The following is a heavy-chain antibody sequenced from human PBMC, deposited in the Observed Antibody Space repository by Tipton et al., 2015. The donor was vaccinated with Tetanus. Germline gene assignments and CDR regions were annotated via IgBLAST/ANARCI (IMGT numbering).Heavy chain of an antibody. J-gene: IGHJ4*02. Sequence: TLSLTCTVSGGSINSGGHFWTWIRQRTGKGLEWIGHIRDNGNSYANPSLSGRVTMSVDTRKNQFSLNLTSMSVADTGTYYCARGTFHAFDFWGQGVQVTVSS. V-gene: IGHV4-31*03. CDR2: IRDNGNS. D-gene: IGHD2/OR15-2a*01. CDR1: GGSINSGGHF. CDR3: ARGTFHAFDF.